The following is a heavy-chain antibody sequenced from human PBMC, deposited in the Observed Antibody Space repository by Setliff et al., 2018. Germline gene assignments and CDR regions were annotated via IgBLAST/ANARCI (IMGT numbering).Heavy chain of an antibody. CDR1: GYTFTGYY. V-gene: IGHV1-2*02. CDR3: ARVRLFKDTAMVPYYMDV. D-gene: IGHD5-18*01. Sequence: ASVKVSCKASGYTFTGYYMHWVRQAPGQGLEWMGWINPNSGGTNYAQKFQGRVTMTRDTSISTAYMELSRLRSDGTAVYYCARVRLFKDTAMVPYYMDVWGKGTTVTVSS. CDR2: INPNSGGT. J-gene: IGHJ6*03.